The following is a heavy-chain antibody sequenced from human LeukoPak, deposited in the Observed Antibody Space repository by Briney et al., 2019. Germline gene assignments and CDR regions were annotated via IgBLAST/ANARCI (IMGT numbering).Heavy chain of an antibody. V-gene: IGHV4-39*01. D-gene: IGHD2-2*01. J-gene: IGHJ4*02. Sequence: SETLSLTCTVSGGSISSSSYYWGWIRQPPGKGLEWIGSIYYSGSTYYNPSLKSRVTISVDTSKNQFSLKLSSVTAADTAVYYCARPGVYYSSTSCPFDYWGQGTLVTVSS. CDR2: IYYSGST. CDR3: ARPGVYYSSTSCPFDY. CDR1: GGSISSSSYY.